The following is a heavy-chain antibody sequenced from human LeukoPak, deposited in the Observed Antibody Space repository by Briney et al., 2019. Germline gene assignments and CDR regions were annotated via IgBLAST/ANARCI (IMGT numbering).Heavy chain of an antibody. CDR3: ARDSYYYDSSGYEAASNWFDP. D-gene: IGHD3-22*01. J-gene: IGHJ5*02. V-gene: IGHV1-69*01. Sequence: ASVKVSCKASGGTFSSYAISWVRQAPGQGLEWMGGIIPIFGTANYAQKFQGRVTITADESTSTAYMELSSLRSEDTAVYYCARDSYYYDSSGYEAASNWFDPWGQGTLVTVSS. CDR1: GGTFSSYA. CDR2: IIPIFGTA.